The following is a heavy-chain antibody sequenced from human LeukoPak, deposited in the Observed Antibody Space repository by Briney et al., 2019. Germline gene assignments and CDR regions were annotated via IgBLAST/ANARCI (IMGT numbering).Heavy chain of an antibody. Sequence: GGSLRLSCAASGFTFSSYAMSWVRQAPGKGLEWVSAISGSGGSTYYADSVKGRFTIARDNSKNTLYLQMNSLRAEDTAVYYCAKNGLVPELYDYWGQGTLVTVSS. D-gene: IGHD1-26*01. V-gene: IGHV3-23*01. CDR3: AKNGLVPELYDY. J-gene: IGHJ4*02. CDR1: GFTFSSYA. CDR2: ISGSGGST.